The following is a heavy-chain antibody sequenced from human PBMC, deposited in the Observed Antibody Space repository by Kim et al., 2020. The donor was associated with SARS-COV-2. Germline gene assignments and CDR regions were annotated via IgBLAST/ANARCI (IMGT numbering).Heavy chain of an antibody. Sequence: GGSLRLSCAASGFTVNNNYMSWVRQAAGKGLEWVSVIYSGSLTYYADSVKGRFTISRDNSKNTLYLLMNSLRADDTAMYYCATLAGGGSSRYFNSWCQGTLVTVSS. CDR1: GFTVNNNY. V-gene: IGHV3-53*01. CDR3: ATLAGGGSSRYFNS. J-gene: IGHJ4*02. CDR2: IYSGSLT. D-gene: IGHD3-16*02.